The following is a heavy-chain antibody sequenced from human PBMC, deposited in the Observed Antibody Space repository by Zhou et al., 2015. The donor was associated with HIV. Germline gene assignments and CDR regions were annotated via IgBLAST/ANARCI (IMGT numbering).Heavy chain of an antibody. CDR2: IIPIFGTA. Sequence: QVQLVQSAAEVKEPGSSVKVSCKASGGTFGNNAISWVRQAPGQGLEWMGGIIPIFGTANYAQKFQGRVTITADESTSTAYMELSSLRSEDTAVYYCARDSGGSYWGWFDPWGQGTLVTVSS. D-gene: IGHD1-26*01. CDR1: GGTFGNNA. J-gene: IGHJ5*02. CDR3: ARDSGGSYWGWFDP. V-gene: IGHV1-69*01.